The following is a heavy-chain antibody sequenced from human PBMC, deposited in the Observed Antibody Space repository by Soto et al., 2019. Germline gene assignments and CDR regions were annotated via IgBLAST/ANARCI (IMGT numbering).Heavy chain of an antibody. Sequence: SETLSLTCTVSGDSINSGTYSWGWIRQPPGKGLEDIGAIYYTGNTYYNSSLRSRVTISLDTSKNQFSLKLSSVTAADTAVYYCARRYGGNLDYWGQGTLVTVSS. V-gene: IGHV4-39*01. CDR3: ARRYGGNLDY. D-gene: IGHD1-26*01. J-gene: IGHJ4*02. CDR2: IYYTGNT. CDR1: GDSINSGTYS.